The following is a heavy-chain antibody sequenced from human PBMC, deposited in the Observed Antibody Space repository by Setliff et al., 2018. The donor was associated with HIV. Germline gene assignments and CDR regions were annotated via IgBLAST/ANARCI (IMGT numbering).Heavy chain of an antibody. D-gene: IGHD3-10*01. CDR3: ARVVTMVRGAYYFDY. J-gene: IGHJ4*02. Sequence: PSETLSLTCAVYGGSFSGYYWSWIRQPPGKGLEWIGEINHSGSTNYNPSLKSRVTISVETSKNQFSLKLSSVTAADTAVYYCARVVTMVRGAYYFDYWGQGTLVTVSS. V-gene: IGHV4-34*01. CDR1: GGSFSGYY. CDR2: INHSGST.